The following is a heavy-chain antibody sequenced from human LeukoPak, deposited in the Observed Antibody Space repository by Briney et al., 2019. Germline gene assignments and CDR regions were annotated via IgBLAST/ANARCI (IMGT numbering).Heavy chain of an antibody. Sequence: GGSLRLSCAASGFTFSSYSMNWVRQAPGKGLEWVSSISSSSSYIYYADSVKGRFTTSRDNAKNSLYLQMNSLRAEDTAVYYCAREGYSSGWYNYGMDVWGQGTTVTVSS. J-gene: IGHJ6*02. CDR3: AREGYSSGWYNYGMDV. V-gene: IGHV3-21*01. D-gene: IGHD6-19*01. CDR2: ISSSSSYI. CDR1: GFTFSSYS.